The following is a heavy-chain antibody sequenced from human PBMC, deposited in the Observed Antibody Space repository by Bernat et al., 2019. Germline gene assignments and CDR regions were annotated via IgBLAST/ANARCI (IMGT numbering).Heavy chain of an antibody. J-gene: IGHJ4*02. CDR1: GLNFNIYS. D-gene: IGHD2-8*01. V-gene: IGHV3-48*01. CDR3: TTSNGHLDH. Sequence: EVQLVESGGNLLQPGGSLRLSCAASGLNFNIYSMNWVRQAPGKSLEWLAYITGSSNTIHYADSVKGRFTISRDNAKNSLYLQMNSLRVEDTAVYYCTTSNGHLDHWGQGILVTVSS. CDR2: ITGSSNTI.